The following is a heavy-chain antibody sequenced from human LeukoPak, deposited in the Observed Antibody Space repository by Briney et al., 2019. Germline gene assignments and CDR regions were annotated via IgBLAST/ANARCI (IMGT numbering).Heavy chain of an antibody. CDR3: TRDSIYYYIDY. Sequence: PGGSLRLSCAASGFTFSSYGMHWVRQAPGKGLEWVGRGRNEASSYTTEYAASVKGRFTISRDDSKNSLYLQMNSLKTEDTAVYYCTRDSIYYYIDYWGQGTLVTVSS. CDR2: GRNEASSYTT. J-gene: IGHJ4*02. D-gene: IGHD2-21*01. V-gene: IGHV3-72*01. CDR1: GFTFSSYG.